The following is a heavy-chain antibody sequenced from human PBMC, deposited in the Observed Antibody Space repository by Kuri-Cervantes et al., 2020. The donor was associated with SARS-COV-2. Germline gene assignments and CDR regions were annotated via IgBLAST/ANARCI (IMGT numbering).Heavy chain of an antibody. CDR1: GFLFSASA. Sequence: GGSLRLSCEVSGFLFSASAIHWVRQGSGKGLEWVGRVRGKANNYATAYAASVKGRFTISRDDSKNMAYLQMNSLKTEDTAVYYYTTLIDYLGQGALVTVSS. V-gene: IGHV3-73*01. J-gene: IGHJ4*02. CDR2: VRGKANNYAT. CDR3: TTLIDY.